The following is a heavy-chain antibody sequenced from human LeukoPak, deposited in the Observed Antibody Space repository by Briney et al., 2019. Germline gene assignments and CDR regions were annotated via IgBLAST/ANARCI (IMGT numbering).Heavy chain of an antibody. J-gene: IGHJ4*02. CDR2: IGTAGDT. CDR1: GFTFSSYD. V-gene: IGHV3-13*01. CDR3: ARAPYGDYYDY. D-gene: IGHD4-17*01. Sequence: GGSLRRSCAASGFTFSSYDMHWVRQATGKGLEWVSAIGTAGDTYYPGSVKGRFTISRENAKNSLYLQMNSLRAGDTAVYYCARAPYGDYYDYWGQGTLVTVSS.